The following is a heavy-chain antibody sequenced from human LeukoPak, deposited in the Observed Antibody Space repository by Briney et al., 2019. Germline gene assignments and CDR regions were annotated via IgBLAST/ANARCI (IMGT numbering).Heavy chain of an antibody. J-gene: IGHJ5*02. D-gene: IGHD4-17*01. CDR2: ISYDGSNK. Sequence: GGSLRLSCAASGFTFSSYAMHWVRQAPGKGLEWVAVISYDGSNKYYADSVKGRFTISRDNSMNTLYLQMNSLRAEDTAVYYSARGYGDYDNWFDPWGQGTLVTVSS. CDR3: ARGYGDYDNWFDP. CDR1: GFTFSSYA. V-gene: IGHV3-30-3*01.